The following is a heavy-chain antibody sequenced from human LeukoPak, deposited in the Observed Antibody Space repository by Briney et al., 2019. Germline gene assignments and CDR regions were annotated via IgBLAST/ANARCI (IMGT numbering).Heavy chain of an antibody. D-gene: IGHD3-10*01. CDR3: ARDRITMVRGVKSELHY. CDR2: ISYDGSNK. V-gene: IGHV3-30*04. CDR1: GFTFSSYA. J-gene: IGHJ4*02. Sequence: GGSLRLSCAASGFTFSSYAMHWVRQAPGKGLEWVAVISYDGSNKYYADSVKGRFTISRDNSKNTLYLQMNSLRAEDTAVYYCARDRITMVRGVKSELHYWGQGTLVTVSS.